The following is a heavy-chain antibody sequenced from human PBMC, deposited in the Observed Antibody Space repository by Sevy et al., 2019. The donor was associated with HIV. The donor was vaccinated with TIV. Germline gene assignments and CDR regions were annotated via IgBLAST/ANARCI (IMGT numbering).Heavy chain of an antibody. Sequence: GGSLRLSCSASGFSIRDHAMAWFRQAPGKGLEWVGFIRSHGYGETTEYAASVRGRFTISRDDSKSIAYLQMNSLKTEDTAFYYCATDQGRFYGSGTYVDWFDPWGQGTLVTVSS. CDR2: IRSHGYGETT. CDR1: GFSIRDHA. V-gene: IGHV3-49*03. J-gene: IGHJ5*02. CDR3: ATDQGRFYGSGTYVDWFDP. D-gene: IGHD3-10*01.